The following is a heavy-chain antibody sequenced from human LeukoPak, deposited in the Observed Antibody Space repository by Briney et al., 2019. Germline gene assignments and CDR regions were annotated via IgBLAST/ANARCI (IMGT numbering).Heavy chain of an antibody. Sequence: PSETLSLTCSVSDGSVRSYYWSWIRQFAGKELQWIGYIYTSGSTDYNPSLKSRVTISVDRSRNLIFLNLRSVTAADTAVYYCAGGPAWAGTAFDFWGQGSRVTVSS. J-gene: IGHJ4*02. CDR2: IYTSGST. D-gene: IGHD6-19*01. CDR3: AGGPAWAGTAFDF. V-gene: IGHV4-4*09. CDR1: DGSVRSYY.